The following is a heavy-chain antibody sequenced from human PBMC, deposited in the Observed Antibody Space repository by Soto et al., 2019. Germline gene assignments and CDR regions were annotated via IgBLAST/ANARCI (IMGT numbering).Heavy chain of an antibody. J-gene: IGHJ4*02. V-gene: IGHV3-48*03. D-gene: IGHD3-22*01. CDR3: ARDSYDSSGYTPWYFDY. Sequence: GGSLRLSCAASGFTFSSYEMNWVRQAPGKGLEWVSYISSSGSTIYYADSVKGRFTISRDNAKNSLYLQMNSLRAEDTAVYYCARDSYDSSGYTPWYFDYWGQGTLVTVSS. CDR1: GFTFSSYE. CDR2: ISSSGSTI.